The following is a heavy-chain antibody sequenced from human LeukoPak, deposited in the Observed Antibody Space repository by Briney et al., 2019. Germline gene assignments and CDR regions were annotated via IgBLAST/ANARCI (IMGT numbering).Heavy chain of an antibody. CDR3: TCVRDGYNLG. CDR1: GYTFTNYY. J-gene: IGHJ4*02. V-gene: IGHV1-46*01. Sequence: ASVKVSCKASGYTFTNYYMHWVRQAPGHGLEYMGIIYPSGGSTNYAQKFQGRVTITADESTSTAYMELSSLRSEDTAVYYCTCVRDGYNLGWGQGTLVTVSS. CDR2: IYPSGGST. D-gene: IGHD5-24*01.